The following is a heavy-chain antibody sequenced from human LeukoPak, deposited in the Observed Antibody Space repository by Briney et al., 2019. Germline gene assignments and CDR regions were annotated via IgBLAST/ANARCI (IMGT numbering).Heavy chain of an antibody. CDR3: ARDSGSGSYSPTYYYYYMDV. D-gene: IGHD3-10*01. J-gene: IGHJ6*03. CDR2: INPNSDGT. CDR1: GYTFTGYY. Sequence: ASVKVSCKASGYTFTGYYMHWVRQAPGQGLEWMGWINPNSDGTNYAQKFQGRVTMTRDTSISTAYMELSRLRSDDTAVYYCARDSGSGSYSPTYYYYYMDVWGKGTTVTVSS. V-gene: IGHV1-2*02.